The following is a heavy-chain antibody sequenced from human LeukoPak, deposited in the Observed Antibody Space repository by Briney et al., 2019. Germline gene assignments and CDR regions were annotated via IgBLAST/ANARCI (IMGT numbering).Heavy chain of an antibody. CDR1: VGSISSYY. Sequence: PSETLSLTCTVSVGSISSYYWSWIRQPAGKGLEWIGRIYTSGSTNYNPSLKSRVTMSVDTSKNQFSLKLSSVTAADTAVYYCARDGPTYYYGSGSPRWFDPWGQGTLVTVSS. CDR3: ARDGPTYYYGSGSPRWFDP. CDR2: IYTSGST. J-gene: IGHJ5*02. V-gene: IGHV4-4*07. D-gene: IGHD3-10*01.